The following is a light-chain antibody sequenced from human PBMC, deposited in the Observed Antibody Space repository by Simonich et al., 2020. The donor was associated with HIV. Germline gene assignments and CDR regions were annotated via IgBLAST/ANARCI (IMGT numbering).Light chain of an antibody. CDR3: QQYNNWPQT. CDR1: QSVSSN. Sequence: EIVMTQSPATLSVSPGERATPSCRASQSVSSNLAWYQQKPGQAPRLLIYGASTRATGISARFSGSGSGTEFTLTISSVQSEDFAVYYCQQYNNWPQTFDQGTKVEIK. V-gene: IGKV3-15*01. J-gene: IGKJ1*01. CDR2: GAS.